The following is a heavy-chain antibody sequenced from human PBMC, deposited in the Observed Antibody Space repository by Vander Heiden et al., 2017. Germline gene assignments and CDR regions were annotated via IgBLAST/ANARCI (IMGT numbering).Heavy chain of an antibody. CDR2: IIPIFGTA. V-gene: IGHV1-69*06. CDR1: GGTFSSYA. D-gene: IGHD6-13*01. J-gene: IGHJ6*02. CDR3: ARDGGSSWYYYYYGMDV. Sequence: QVQLVQSGAEVTKPGSSVKVSCQASGGTFSSYAISWVRQAPGQGLEWMGGIIPIFGTANYAQKFQGRVTITADKSTSTAYMELSSLRSEDTAVYYCARDGGSSWYYYYYGMDVWGQGTTVTVSS.